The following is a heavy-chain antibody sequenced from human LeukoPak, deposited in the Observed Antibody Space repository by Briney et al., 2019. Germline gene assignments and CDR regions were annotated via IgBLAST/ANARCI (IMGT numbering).Heavy chain of an antibody. V-gene: IGHV1-18*04. CDR3: ARDGRYFDWLLYSGVGDY. CDR1: GYTFTGYY. CDR2: ISAYNGNT. D-gene: IGHD3-9*01. J-gene: IGHJ4*02. Sequence: EASVKVSCKASGYTFTGYYMHWVRQAPGQGLEWMGWISAYNGNTNYAQKLQGRVTMTTDTSTSTAYMELRSLRSDDTAVYYCARDGRYFDWLLYSGVGDYWGQGTLVTVSS.